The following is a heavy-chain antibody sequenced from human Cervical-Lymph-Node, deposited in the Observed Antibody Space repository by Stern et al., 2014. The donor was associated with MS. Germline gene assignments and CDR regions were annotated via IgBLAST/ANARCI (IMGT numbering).Heavy chain of an antibody. CDR2: IYHTGNI. V-gene: IGHV4-4*02. CDR1: GASIGSSHW. CDR3: AKEGRVSRFDS. Sequence: QVQLQESGPGLVKPSGTLSLTCAVSGASIGSSHWWSWVRQPPGQGLGWIGEIYHTGNINYNPSLKSRVTISLDKSKNQFSLMLNSVTAADTAIYYCAKEGRVSRFDSWGQGTLVTVSS. D-gene: IGHD6-13*01. J-gene: IGHJ4*02.